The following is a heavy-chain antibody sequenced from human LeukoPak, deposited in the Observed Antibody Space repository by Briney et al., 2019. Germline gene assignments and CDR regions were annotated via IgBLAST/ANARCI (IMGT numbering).Heavy chain of an antibody. J-gene: IGHJ4*02. CDR3: ARRRTTVTLFDY. V-gene: IGHV4-59*01. CDR1: GGSISSYY. CDR2: IYYSGST. D-gene: IGHD4-17*01. Sequence: PSETLSLTCTVSGGSISSYYWSWIRQPPGKGLEWIGYIYYSGSTNYNPSLKSRVTISVDTSKNQFSLKLSSVTAADTAVYYCARRRTTVTLFDYWGLGTLVTVSS.